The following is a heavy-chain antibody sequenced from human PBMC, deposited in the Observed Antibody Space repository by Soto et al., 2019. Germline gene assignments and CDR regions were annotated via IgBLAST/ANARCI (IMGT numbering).Heavy chain of an antibody. CDR1: GYTFTSYA. CDR2: INTGNGNT. D-gene: IGHD3-10*01. Sequence: ASVKVSCKASGYTFTSYAIHWVRQAPGQRLEWMAWINTGNGNTKYSQKFQGRVTITRDTSASTAYMELSSLRSEDTAVYYCARVSGTYPYYGMEVWGQGTTVTV. J-gene: IGHJ6*02. CDR3: ARVSGTYPYYGMEV. V-gene: IGHV1-3*04.